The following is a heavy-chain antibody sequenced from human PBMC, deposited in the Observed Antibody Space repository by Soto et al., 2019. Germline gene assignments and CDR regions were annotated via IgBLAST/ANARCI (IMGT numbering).Heavy chain of an antibody. D-gene: IGHD3-16*02. CDR1: GFTFSSYS. CDR3: ARGLYSNFYYFDY. Sequence: GGSLRLSCAASGFTFSSYSMNWVRQAPGKGLEWVSSISSSSSYIYYADSVKGRFTISRDNAKNSLYLQMNSLRAEDTAVYYCARGLYSNFYYFDYWGQGTLVTVSS. CDR2: ISSSSSYI. V-gene: IGHV3-21*01. J-gene: IGHJ4*02.